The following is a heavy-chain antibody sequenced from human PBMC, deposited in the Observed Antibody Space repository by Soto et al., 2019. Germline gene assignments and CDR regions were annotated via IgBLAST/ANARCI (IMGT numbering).Heavy chain of an antibody. CDR2: IYSGGST. V-gene: IGHV3-53*01. D-gene: IGHD3-22*01. CDR1: GFTVSSNY. Sequence: EVQLVESGGGLIQPGGSLRLSCAASGFTVSSNYMSWVRQAPGKGLEWVSVIYSGGSTYYADSVKGRFTISRDNSKNTLYLQMNSLRAEDTAVYYCARGEDSSGYLHPFDYWGQGTLVTVSS. CDR3: ARGEDSSGYLHPFDY. J-gene: IGHJ4*02.